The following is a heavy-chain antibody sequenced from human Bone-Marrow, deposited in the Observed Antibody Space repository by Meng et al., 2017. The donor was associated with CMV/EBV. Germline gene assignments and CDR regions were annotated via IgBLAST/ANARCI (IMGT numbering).Heavy chain of an antibody. CDR1: GFTFSSYS. D-gene: IGHD4-23*01. CDR3: ARDVTTLGYSGMDV. J-gene: IGHJ6*01. V-gene: IGHV3-30*03. CDR2: ISYDGSTE. Sequence: GGSLRLSCAASGFTFSSYSMNWVRQAPGKGLEWLALISYDGSTEYHADAVRGRFSISRDNSKNTLYVHMNSPRPEDTAIYYCARDVTTLGYSGMDVWGQGTTVTGYS.